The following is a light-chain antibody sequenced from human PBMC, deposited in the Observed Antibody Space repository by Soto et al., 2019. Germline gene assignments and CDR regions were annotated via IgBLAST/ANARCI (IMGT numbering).Light chain of an antibody. V-gene: IGKV3-15*01. CDR3: QHYNNWPLT. J-gene: IGKJ4*01. Sequence: ELVITQFPATPSVSSGERATPSRRASQSVSSNLAWYQQKPGQAPRLLIHGASTRATGIPARFSGSGSGTEFTLTISSLQSEDFAVYYCQHYNNWPLTFGGGTKVDIK. CDR1: QSVSSN. CDR2: GAS.